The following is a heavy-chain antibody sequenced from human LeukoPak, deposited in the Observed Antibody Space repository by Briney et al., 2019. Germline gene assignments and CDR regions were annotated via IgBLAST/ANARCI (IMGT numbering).Heavy chain of an antibody. D-gene: IGHD1-26*01. CDR1: GHTFTNFY. CDR3: TGGGLLVVGASQFDS. V-gene: IGHV1-46*03. J-gene: IGHJ4*02. CDR2: IDASDGST. Sequence: GASVKGSCEASGHTFTNFYIHWGRQAPGQGLEWMGIIDASDGSTFYAQKFRGRVTMTRDTSTSTVYMDLSSLKSEDTAVYFCTGGGLLVVGASQFDSWGQETLVTVSS.